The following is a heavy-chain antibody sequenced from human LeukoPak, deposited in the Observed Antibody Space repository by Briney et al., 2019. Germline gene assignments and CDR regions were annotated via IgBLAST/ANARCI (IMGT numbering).Heavy chain of an antibody. D-gene: IGHD5-12*01. CDR1: GYTFTGYY. CDR2: INPNNGGT. V-gene: IGHV1-2*02. Sequence: ASVKVSCKASGYTFTGYYIHWVRQAPGQGLEWMGWINPNNGGTNYAQKFQGRVTMTRDMSISTAYMELNRLTSDDTAVYYCARDKYTGYETFDYWGQGTPVTVSS. CDR3: ARDKYTGYETFDY. J-gene: IGHJ4*02.